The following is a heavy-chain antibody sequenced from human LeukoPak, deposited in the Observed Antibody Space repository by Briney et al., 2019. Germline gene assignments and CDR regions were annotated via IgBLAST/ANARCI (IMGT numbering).Heavy chain of an antibody. D-gene: IGHD4-17*01. Sequence: SQTLSLTCTVSGGSISSDDDYWSWIRQPPGKGLEWIGYIHHSGSSYHTPSLKSRVSMSIDTPKNQFSLKLTSVTAADTAVYYCARMDYSDLYYFDYWGQGTLVTVSS. V-gene: IGHV4-30-4*01. CDR2: IHHSGSS. CDR1: GGSISSDDDY. J-gene: IGHJ4*02. CDR3: ARMDYSDLYYFDY.